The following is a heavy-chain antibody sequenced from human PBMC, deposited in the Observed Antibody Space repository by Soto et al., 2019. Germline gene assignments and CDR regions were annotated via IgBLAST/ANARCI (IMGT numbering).Heavy chain of an antibody. J-gene: IGHJ6*02. CDR3: AKDPPWTVGPLAMDV. CDR2: FSGSGGNI. D-gene: IGHD2-2*01. V-gene: IGHV3-23*01. CDR1: GFTLSTHA. Sequence: LRLSCVASGFTLSTHAMSWVRQAPGKGLEWVSTFSGSGGNIYYAESVKGRLTISRDDSKNTLYLQMNSLRVEDTAVYYCAKDPPWTVGPLAMDVWGQGTTVTVSS.